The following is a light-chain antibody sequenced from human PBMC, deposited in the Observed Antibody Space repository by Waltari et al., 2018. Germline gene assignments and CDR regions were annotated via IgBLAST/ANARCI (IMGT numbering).Light chain of an antibody. Sequence: SYVLTQPPSLSVAPGKTARITCGGNNIGSKSVHWCQQKAGQAPVVVISFDNDRPSGIPVRFSASSAGNRATLTISRVEAGDEADYYCQVWDNYSDHWVFGGGTKLTVL. CDR2: FDN. CDR3: QVWDNYSDHWV. J-gene: IGLJ3*02. V-gene: IGLV3-21*04. CDR1: NIGSKS.